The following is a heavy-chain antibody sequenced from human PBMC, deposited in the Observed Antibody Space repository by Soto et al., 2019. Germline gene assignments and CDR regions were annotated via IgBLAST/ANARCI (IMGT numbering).Heavy chain of an antibody. CDR1: GFTASNLS. CDR2: ISGTDDYT. D-gene: IGHD6-19*01. V-gene: IGHV3-23*01. J-gene: IGHJ4*02. CDR3: ARDRGLSSGCIDY. Sequence: GGSLRPGCAASGFTASNLSMALVRRAPGEGPEWVSSISGTDDYTYYADSVKGRFTISRDNALNTLFLHMNNLRAEDTAVYYCARDRGLSSGCIDYWGQGTLVTVSS.